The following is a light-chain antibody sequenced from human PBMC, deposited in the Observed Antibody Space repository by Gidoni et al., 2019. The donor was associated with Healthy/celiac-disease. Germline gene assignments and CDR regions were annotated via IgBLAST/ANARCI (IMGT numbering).Light chain of an antibody. CDR1: QSGLYSSNNKNY. CDR3: QQYYSTPRT. J-gene: IGKJ3*01. CDR2: WAS. Sequence: DIVMTQSPDYLAVSLGERATINCKSSQSGLYSSNNKNYLAWYQQKPGQPPKLLIYWASTRESGVPDRFSGSGSGTDFTLTISSLQAEDVAVYYCQQYYSTPRTFGPGTKVDIK. V-gene: IGKV4-1*01.